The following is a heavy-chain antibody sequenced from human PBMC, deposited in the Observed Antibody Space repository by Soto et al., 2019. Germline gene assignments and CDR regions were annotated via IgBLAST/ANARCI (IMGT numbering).Heavy chain of an antibody. D-gene: IGHD6-13*01. CDR2: IYPGDSDT. CDR1: GYRFTSYW. J-gene: IGHJ4*02. CDR3: ARQTSKRGIAAAGTVDY. Sequence: PGESLKISCKGSGYRFTSYWIGWLRQMPGKGLEWMGIIYPGDSDTRYGPSFQGQVTISADKSISTAYLQWSSLKASDTAMYYCARQTSKRGIAAAGTVDYWGQGTLVTVSS. V-gene: IGHV5-51*01.